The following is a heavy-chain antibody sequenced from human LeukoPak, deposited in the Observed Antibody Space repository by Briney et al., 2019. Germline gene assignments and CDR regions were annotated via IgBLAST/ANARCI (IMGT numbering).Heavy chain of an antibody. CDR2: ICYSGST. D-gene: IGHD6-13*01. Sequence: PSETLSLTCTVSGGSISSYYWSWIRQPPGKGLEWIGYICYSGSTNYNPSLKSRVTISVDTSKNQFSLKLSSVTAADTAVYYCARELIAAAAPDYWGQGTLVTVSS. J-gene: IGHJ4*02. V-gene: IGHV4-59*01. CDR3: ARELIAAAAPDY. CDR1: GGSISSYY.